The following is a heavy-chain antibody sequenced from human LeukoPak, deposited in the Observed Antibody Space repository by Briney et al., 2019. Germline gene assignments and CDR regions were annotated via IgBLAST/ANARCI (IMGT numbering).Heavy chain of an antibody. CDR2: ISWNSGSI. Sequence: GRSLRLSCAASGFTFDDYAMHWVRQAPGKGLEWVSGISWNSGSIGYADSVKGRFTISRDNAKNSLYLQMNSLRAEDTALYYCAKEYGSGSYWPFDYWGQGTLVTVSS. J-gene: IGHJ4*02. CDR1: GFTFDDYA. V-gene: IGHV3-9*01. CDR3: AKEYGSGSYWPFDY. D-gene: IGHD3-10*01.